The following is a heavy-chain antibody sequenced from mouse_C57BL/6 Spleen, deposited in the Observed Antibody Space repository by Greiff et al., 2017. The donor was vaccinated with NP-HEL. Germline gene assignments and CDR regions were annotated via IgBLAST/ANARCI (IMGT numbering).Heavy chain of an antibody. J-gene: IGHJ3*01. CDR1: GYTFTDYN. CDR2: INPNNGGT. CDR3: ASEKLRLPWFAY. D-gene: IGHD3-2*02. V-gene: IGHV1-18*01. Sequence: EVQLQQSGPELVKPGASVKIPCKASGYTFTDYNMDWVKQSHGKSLEWIGDINPNNGGTIYNQKFKGKATLTVDKSSSTAYMELRSLTSEDTAVYCCASEKLRLPWFAYWGQGTLVTVSA.